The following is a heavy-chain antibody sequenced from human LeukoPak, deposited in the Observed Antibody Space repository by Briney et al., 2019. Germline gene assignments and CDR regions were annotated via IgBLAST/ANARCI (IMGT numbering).Heavy chain of an antibody. CDR3: ARDKKRMATIISRLWAFDI. J-gene: IGHJ3*02. Sequence: GGSLRLSCAASGFTFSDYYMSWIRQAPGKGLEWVSYISSSGSTIYYADSVKGRFTISRDNAKNSLYLQMNSLRAEDTAVYYCARDKKRMATIISRLWAFDIWGQGTMVTVSS. V-gene: IGHV3-11*01. CDR2: ISSSGSTI. D-gene: IGHD5-12*01. CDR1: GFTFSDYY.